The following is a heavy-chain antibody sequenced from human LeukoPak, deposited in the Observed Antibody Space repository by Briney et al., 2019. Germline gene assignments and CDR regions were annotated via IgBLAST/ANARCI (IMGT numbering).Heavy chain of an antibody. CDR3: ATNSSGSALDY. V-gene: IGHV4-61*05. CDR2: IYNIGSV. CDR1: GASTYRRVSTNSYY. D-gene: IGHD3-22*01. Sequence: PSETLSLTCTVSGASTYRRVSTNSYYWSWIRQFPGKGLEWIGNIYNIGSVTYKPSLRSRVTMSIDMSKKQLSLRLTSVTAADTAVYFCATNSSGSALDYWGQGILVTVSS. J-gene: IGHJ4*02.